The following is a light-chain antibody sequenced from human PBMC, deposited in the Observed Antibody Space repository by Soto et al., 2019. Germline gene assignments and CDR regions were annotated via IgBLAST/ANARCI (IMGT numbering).Light chain of an antibody. Sequence: EIVLTQSPGTLSLSPGERATLSCKTSQTSGSNFLAWYQHKPGQAPRLLIYASSNRATGIPDRFSGSASEPDFTLTINRLEPEDFAVYYCQLYGISPQFGQGTRLEIK. J-gene: IGKJ5*01. CDR3: QLYGISPQ. V-gene: IGKV3-20*01. CDR2: ASS. CDR1: QTSGSNF.